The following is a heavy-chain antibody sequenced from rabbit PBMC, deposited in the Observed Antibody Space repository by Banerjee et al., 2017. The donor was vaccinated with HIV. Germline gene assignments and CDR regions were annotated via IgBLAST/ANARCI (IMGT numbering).Heavy chain of an antibody. V-gene: IGHV1S40*01. D-gene: IGHD7-1*01. CDR1: GFSFSSGYD. J-gene: IGHJ4*01. CDR3: ARRNVAAGYYFNL. Sequence: LEESGGDLVKPGASLTLTCTASGFSFSSGYDMCWVRQAPGKGLEWIACIYAGSSGITYYVSWAKGRFTISKTSSTTVTLQMTSLTAADTATYFCARRNVAAGYYFNLWGQGTLVTVS. CDR2: IYAGSSGIT.